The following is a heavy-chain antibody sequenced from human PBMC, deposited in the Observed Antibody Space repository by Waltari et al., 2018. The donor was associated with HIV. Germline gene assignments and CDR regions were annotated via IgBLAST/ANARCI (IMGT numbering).Heavy chain of an antibody. Sequence: EVQLVESGGGLVQPGGSLRLSCAASGLTFSSYSMNWVRQAPGKGLECISYISSSSSTIYYADSVKGRFTVSRDNAKNSLYLQMNSLRDEDTAVYYCARGSARLWDFDYWGQGTLVTVSS. CDR2: ISSSSSTI. V-gene: IGHV3-48*02. D-gene: IGHD7-27*01. J-gene: IGHJ4*02. CDR3: ARGSARLWDFDY. CDR1: GLTFSSYS.